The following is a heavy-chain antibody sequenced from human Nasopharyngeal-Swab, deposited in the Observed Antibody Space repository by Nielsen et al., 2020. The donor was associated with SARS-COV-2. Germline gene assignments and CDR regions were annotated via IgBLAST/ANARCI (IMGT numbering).Heavy chain of an antibody. D-gene: IGHD6-13*01. CDR2: IIPIFGTA. J-gene: IGHJ5*02. CDR3: ARGPIAAAGIRHWFDP. CDR1: GFTFTSSA. V-gene: IGHV1-69*13. Sequence: SVKVSCKASGFTFTSSAVQWVRQAPGQGLERMGGIIPIFGTANYAQKFQGRVTITADESTSTAYMELSSLRSEDTAVYYCARGPIAAAGIRHWFDPWGQGTLVTVSS.